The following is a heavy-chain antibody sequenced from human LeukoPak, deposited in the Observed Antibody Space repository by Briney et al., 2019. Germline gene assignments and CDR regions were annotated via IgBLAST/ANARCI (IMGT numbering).Heavy chain of an antibody. CDR3: ARGQYYGSGGLDY. J-gene: IGHJ4*02. D-gene: IGHD3-10*01. CDR1: GYTFTGYY. CDR2: INPNSGGT. V-gene: IGHV1-2*06. Sequence: GASVKVSCKASGYTFTGYYMHWVRQAPGQGLEWMGRINPNSGGTNYAQKFQGRVTMTRDTSISTAYMELSRLRSDDTAVYYCARGQYYGSGGLDYWGQGTLVTVSS.